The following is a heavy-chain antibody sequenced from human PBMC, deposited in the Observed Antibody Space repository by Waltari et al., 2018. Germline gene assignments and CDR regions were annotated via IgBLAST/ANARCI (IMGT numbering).Heavy chain of an antibody. D-gene: IGHD7-27*01. Sequence: EVQMVESGGGSVKPGDSLRLSCVASGFGFTAAWLTWVRQAPGKGLEWVGRIKSQNDGGTTDFAASVRGRFSISRDDSQNMVLLQMNSLRVEDTALYYCTTLDAPWGGWGHGTLVTVSS. CDR1: GFGFTAAW. CDR2: IKSQNDGGTT. J-gene: IGHJ4*01. CDR3: TTLDAPWGG. V-gene: IGHV3-15*01.